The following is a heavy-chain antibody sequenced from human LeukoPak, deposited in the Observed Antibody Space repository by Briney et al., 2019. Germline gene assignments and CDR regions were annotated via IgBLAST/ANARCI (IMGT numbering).Heavy chain of an antibody. V-gene: IGHV1-69*04. Sequence: SVKVSCKASGGTFSSYAISWVRQAPGQGLEWMGRIIPILGIANYAQKFQGRVTITADESTSTAYMELSSLRSEDTAVYYCASRFMVVPAAMEGKGAFDIWGQGTMVTVSS. CDR3: ASRFMVVPAAMEGKGAFDI. CDR1: GGTFSSYA. J-gene: IGHJ3*02. CDR2: IIPILGIA. D-gene: IGHD2-2*01.